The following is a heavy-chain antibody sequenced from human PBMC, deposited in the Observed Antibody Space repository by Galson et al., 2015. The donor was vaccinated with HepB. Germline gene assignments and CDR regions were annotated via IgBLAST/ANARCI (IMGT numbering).Heavy chain of an antibody. CDR1: GFTFSSYA. J-gene: IGHJ6*02. Sequence: SLRLSCAASGFTFSSYAMSWVRQAPGKGLEWVSAISGSGGSTYYADSVKGRFTISRDNSKNTLYLQMNSLRAEDTAVYYCAKLSSGWDYYYGMDVWGQGTTVTVSS. CDR3: AKLSSGWDYYYGMDV. V-gene: IGHV3-23*01. CDR2: ISGSGGST. D-gene: IGHD6-19*01.